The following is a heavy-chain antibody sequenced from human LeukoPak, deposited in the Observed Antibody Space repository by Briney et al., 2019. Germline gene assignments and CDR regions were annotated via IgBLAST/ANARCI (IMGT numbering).Heavy chain of an antibody. V-gene: IGHV3-23*01. Sequence: GGSLRLFCAASGFTFNSYAMSWVRQAPGKGLEWVSTISASGGSTYYADSVKGRFTISRDNYKNTLYLEMNSLRAEDTAVFYCARGGNYKHAFDIWGQGTMVTVSS. J-gene: IGHJ3*02. CDR3: ARGGNYKHAFDI. CDR1: GFTFNSYA. CDR2: ISASGGST. D-gene: IGHD4-11*01.